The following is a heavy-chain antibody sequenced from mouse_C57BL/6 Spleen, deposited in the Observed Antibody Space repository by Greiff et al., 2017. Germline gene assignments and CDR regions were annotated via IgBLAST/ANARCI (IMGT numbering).Heavy chain of an antibody. D-gene: IGHD2-3*01. CDR2: IYPGDGDT. V-gene: IGHV1-82*01. CDR1: GYAFSSSW. CDR3: ARWLLGAMDY. Sequence: VQVVESGPELVKPGASVKISCKASGYAFSSSWMNWVKQRPGKGLEWIGRIYPGDGDTNYNGKFKGKATLTADKSSSTAYMQLSSLTSEDSAVYFCARWLLGAMDYWGQGTSVTVSS. J-gene: IGHJ4*01.